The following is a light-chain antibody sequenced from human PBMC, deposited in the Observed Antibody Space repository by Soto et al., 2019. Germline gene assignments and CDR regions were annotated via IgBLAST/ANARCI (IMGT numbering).Light chain of an antibody. CDR3: QQYSNLIT. V-gene: IGKV1-33*01. CDR2: DAS. Sequence: DIQMTQSPSSLSSSLVCRFTITCQASQDVSNYLNWYQQKLGKAPKLLIYDASNLETGVPSRFSGSGSGTYFSFTISSLQPEDFATYYCQQYSNLITFGQGTRLEIK. CDR1: QDVSNY. J-gene: IGKJ5*01.